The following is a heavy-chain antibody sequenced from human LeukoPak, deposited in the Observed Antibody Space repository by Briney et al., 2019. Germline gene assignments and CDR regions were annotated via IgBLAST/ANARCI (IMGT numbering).Heavy chain of an antibody. Sequence: GGSLRLSCAASGFTFSSYWMHWVRQAPGKGLEWVSGISGSGDTTYYADSVKGRFTISRDNSKNTLHLQMNSLRAEDTAVYFCARRSGVAVAGAFDYWGQGTLVTVSS. CDR2: ISGSGDTT. V-gene: IGHV3-23*01. J-gene: IGHJ4*02. D-gene: IGHD6-19*01. CDR3: ARRSGVAVAGAFDY. CDR1: GFTFSSYW.